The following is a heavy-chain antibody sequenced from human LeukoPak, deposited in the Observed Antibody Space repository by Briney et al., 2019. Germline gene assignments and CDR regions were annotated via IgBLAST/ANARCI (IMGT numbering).Heavy chain of an antibody. Sequence: SETLSLTCTVSGGSISSYYWSWIRQPPGKGLEWIGYIYYSGSTNYNPSLKSRVTISVDTSKNQFSLKLSSVTAADTAVYYCARVQYSGSYYPFGYWGQGTLVIVSS. D-gene: IGHD1-26*01. CDR3: ARVQYSGSYYPFGY. CDR2: IYYSGST. V-gene: IGHV4-59*01. CDR1: GGSISSYY. J-gene: IGHJ4*02.